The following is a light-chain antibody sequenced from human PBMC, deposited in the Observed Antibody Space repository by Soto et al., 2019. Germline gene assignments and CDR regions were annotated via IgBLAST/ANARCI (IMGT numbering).Light chain of an antibody. CDR1: SSNIGAGYD. Sequence: QSVLTQPPSVSGAPGQRVTISCTGSSSNIGAGYDVHWYQQLPGTAPKLMIYEVSNRPSGVSNRFSGSKSGNTASLTISGLQAEDEADYYCSSYTSSSTPYVFGTGTKVTVL. CDR3: SSYTSSSTPYV. J-gene: IGLJ1*01. V-gene: IGLV1-40*01. CDR2: EVS.